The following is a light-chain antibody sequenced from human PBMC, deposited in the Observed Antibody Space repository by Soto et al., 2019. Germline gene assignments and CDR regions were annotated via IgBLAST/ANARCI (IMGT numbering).Light chain of an antibody. Sequence: EIVLTQSPATLSLSPGERATLSCRASQSVSSYLAWYQQKPGQAPRLLIYDVSNRATGIPARFSGSGSGTDFTLTIISLEPEDFSVYYCQQRSNWPRFTFGPETKVDIK. CDR1: QSVSSY. CDR2: DVS. V-gene: IGKV3-11*01. CDR3: QQRSNWPRFT. J-gene: IGKJ3*01.